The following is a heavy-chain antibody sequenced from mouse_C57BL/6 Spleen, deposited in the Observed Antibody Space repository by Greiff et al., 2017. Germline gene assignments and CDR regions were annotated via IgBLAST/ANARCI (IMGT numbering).Heavy chain of an antibody. CDR1: GFTFSDYY. CDR3: ARVTTVAGGFAY. D-gene: IGHD1-1*01. CDR2: INYDGRST. Sequence: EVKLVESEGGLVQPGSSMKLSCTASGFTFSDYYMAWVRQVPEKGLEWVANINYDGRSTYYLDSLKSRFIISRDNAKNILYLQMSSLKSEDTATYYCARVTTVAGGFAYWGQGTLVTVSA. J-gene: IGHJ3*01. V-gene: IGHV5-16*01.